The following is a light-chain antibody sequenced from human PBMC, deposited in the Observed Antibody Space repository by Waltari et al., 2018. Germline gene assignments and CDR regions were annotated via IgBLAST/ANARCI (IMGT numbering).Light chain of an antibody. CDR1: SSDVGNYNL. Sequence: QSALTQPASVSGSPGQSITISCTGTSSDVGNYNLVSCYQQYPGKAPKVIIYHDNRRPSVVSDRFSGSKSGNTASLTISGVQAEDEADYYCCSYAGSYTWVFGGGTKLTVL. CDR3: CSYAGSYTWV. V-gene: IGLV2-23*01. CDR2: HDN. J-gene: IGLJ3*02.